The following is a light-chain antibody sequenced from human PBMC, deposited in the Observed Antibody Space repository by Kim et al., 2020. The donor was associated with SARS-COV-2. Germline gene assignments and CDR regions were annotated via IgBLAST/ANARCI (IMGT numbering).Light chain of an antibody. CDR1: SSNIGSNT. CDR3: AAWDDSLKGV. Sequence: PGQKVTIYCSGSSSNIGSNTVTWYQQLPGTAPKLLIYSNNQRPSGVPDRFSGSKSGTSAPLAISGLQSEDEADYYCAAWDDSLKGVFGTGTKVTVL. V-gene: IGLV1-44*01. CDR2: SNN. J-gene: IGLJ1*01.